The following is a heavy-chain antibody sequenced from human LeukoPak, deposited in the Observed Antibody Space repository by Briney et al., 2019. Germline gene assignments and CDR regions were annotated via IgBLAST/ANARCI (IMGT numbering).Heavy chain of an antibody. CDR2: IHHSGVT. Sequence: SETLSLTCTVSGYSISSGYYWSWIRQPPGKGLEWIATIHHSGVTYYNPSLKSRITMSVDTSKNQFSLKLGSVTAASTAVYYCARYTANTAGYSFDFWGQGALVTVSS. J-gene: IGHJ4*02. D-gene: IGHD3-22*01. CDR3: ARYTANTAGYSFDF. V-gene: IGHV4-38-2*02. CDR1: GYSISSGYY.